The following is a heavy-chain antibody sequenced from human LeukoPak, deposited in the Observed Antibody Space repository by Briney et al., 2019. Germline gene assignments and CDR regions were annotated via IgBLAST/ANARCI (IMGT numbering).Heavy chain of an antibody. J-gene: IGHJ4*02. D-gene: IGHD4-17*01. V-gene: IGHV3-48*02. CDR2: ISNSGSDI. Sequence: GGSLRLSCAASGFTFSSFSMNWVRQAPGKGLEWISYISNSGSDISYADSVKGRFTISRANAKSSLYLQMNSLRDEDTAVYYCARLTYGYWGQGTLVSVSS. CDR3: ARLTYGY. CDR1: GFTFSSFS.